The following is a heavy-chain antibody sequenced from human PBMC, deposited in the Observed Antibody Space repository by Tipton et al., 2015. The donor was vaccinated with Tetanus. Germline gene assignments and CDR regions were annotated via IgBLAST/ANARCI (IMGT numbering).Heavy chain of an antibody. Sequence: QSGPEVKKPGASVKVSCKTSGYTFTNYGINWVRQAPGQGLEWMGWINPKTGNPVYGQGFTGRFVFSLDTSVTTTYLEIDNLKTADTAMYFCARIFGDAFDLWGQGTKVTVSS. CDR1: GYTFTNYG. V-gene: IGHV7-4-1*01. CDR2: INPKTGNP. J-gene: IGHJ3*01. D-gene: IGHD3-10*01. CDR3: ARIFGDAFDL.